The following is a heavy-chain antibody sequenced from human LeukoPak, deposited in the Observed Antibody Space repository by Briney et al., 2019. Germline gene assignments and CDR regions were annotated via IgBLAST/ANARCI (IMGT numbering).Heavy chain of an antibody. D-gene: IGHD6-13*01. CDR2: IYYSGST. Sequence: SETLSLTCTVSGGSISSYYWSWIRQPPGKGLEWIGYIYYSGSTNYNPPLKSRVTISVDTSKNQFSLKLSSVTAADTAVYYCARGQLASAAEYFQHWGQGTLVTVSS. V-gene: IGHV4-59*01. J-gene: IGHJ1*01. CDR3: ARGQLASAAEYFQH. CDR1: GGSISSYY.